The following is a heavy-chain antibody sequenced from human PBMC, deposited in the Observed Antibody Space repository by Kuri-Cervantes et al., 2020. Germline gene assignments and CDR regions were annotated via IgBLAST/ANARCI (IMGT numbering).Heavy chain of an antibody. D-gene: IGHD6-19*01. CDR2: IYHSGST. J-gene: IGHJ3*02. V-gene: IGHV4-4*02. Sequence: GSLRLSCAVSGGSISSSNWWSWVRQPPGKGLEWIGEIYHSGSTNYNPSLKSRVTISVDKSKNQFSLKLSSVTAADTAVYYCASELGADIRVAGAFDIWGQGTMVTVSS. CDR3: ASELGADIRVAGAFDI. CDR1: GGSISSSNW.